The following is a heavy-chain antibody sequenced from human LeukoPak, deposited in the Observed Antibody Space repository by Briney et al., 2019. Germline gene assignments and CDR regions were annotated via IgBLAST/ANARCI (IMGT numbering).Heavy chain of an antibody. CDR2: INPSGGST. CDR3: ARDRGIVGVLTAWFDP. V-gene: IGHV1-46*01. J-gene: IGHJ5*02. CDR1: GYTLTSYY. Sequence: ASVKVSCKASGYTLTSYYMHWVRQAPGQGLEWMGIINPSGGSTSYAQKFQGRVTMTRDTSTSTVYMELSSLRSEDTAVYYCARDRGIVGVLTAWFDPWGQGTLVTVSS. D-gene: IGHD1-26*01.